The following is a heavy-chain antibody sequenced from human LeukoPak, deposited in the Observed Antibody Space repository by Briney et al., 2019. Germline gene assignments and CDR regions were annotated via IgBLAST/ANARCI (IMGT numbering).Heavy chain of an antibody. D-gene: IGHD3-22*01. J-gene: IGHJ4*02. V-gene: IGHV3-9*01. CDR3: AKDIEYYDSSGSFDY. CDR2: ISWNSGSI. CDR1: GFTFDDYA. Sequence: GRSLRLSCAASGFTFDDYAMHWVRQAPGKGLEWVSGISWNSGSIGYADSVKGRFTISRDNAKNSLYLQMNCLRAEDTALYYCAKDIEYYDSSGSFDYWGQGTLVTVSS.